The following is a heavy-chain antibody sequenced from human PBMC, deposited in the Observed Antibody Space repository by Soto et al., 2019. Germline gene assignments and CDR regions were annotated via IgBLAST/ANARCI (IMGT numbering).Heavy chain of an antibody. D-gene: IGHD3-22*01. CDR3: AKGSYYYDSSGLDY. J-gene: IGHJ4*02. V-gene: IGHV3-23*01. Sequence: GGSLRLSCAASGFTFSSYAMSWVRQAPGKGLEWVSAISGSGGSTYYADSVKGRSTISRDNSKNTLYLQMNSLRAEDTAVYYCAKGSYYYDSSGLDYWGQGTLVTVS. CDR1: GFTFSSYA. CDR2: ISGSGGST.